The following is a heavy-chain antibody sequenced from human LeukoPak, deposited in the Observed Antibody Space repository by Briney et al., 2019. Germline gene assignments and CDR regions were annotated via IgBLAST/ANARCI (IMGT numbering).Heavy chain of an antibody. J-gene: IGHJ6*04. CDR3: ARVGYCSSTSCPWDV. V-gene: IGHV3-21*01. D-gene: IGHD2-2*01. Sequence: GSLRLSCAASGFTFSSYSMNWARQAPGKGLEWVSSISSSSSYIYYADSVKGRFTISRDNAKNSLYLQMNSLRAEDTAVYYCARVGYCSSTSCPWDVWGKGTTVTVSS. CDR1: GFTFSSYS. CDR2: ISSSSSYI.